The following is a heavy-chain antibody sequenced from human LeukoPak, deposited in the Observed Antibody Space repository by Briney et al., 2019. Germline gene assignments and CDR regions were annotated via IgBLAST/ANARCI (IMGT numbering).Heavy chain of an antibody. Sequence: GGSLRLSCAASGFXFSSYWIHWVRQAPGKGRVWVSLIDSDGSSTFYGDSVKGRFTISRDNVKNTLNLQINNLTAEDTALYYCARSGSPSPDYWGQGTLVIVSS. CDR1: GFXFSSYW. D-gene: IGHD1-26*01. V-gene: IGHV3-74*01. CDR2: IDSDGSST. J-gene: IGHJ4*02. CDR3: ARSGSPSPDY.